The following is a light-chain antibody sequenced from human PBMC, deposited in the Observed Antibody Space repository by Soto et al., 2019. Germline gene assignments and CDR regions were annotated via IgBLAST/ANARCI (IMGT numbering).Light chain of an antibody. CDR1: QAVNTR. V-gene: IGKV3-11*01. Sequence: LVLTQSPDTLSLSPGERATLCCRASQAVNTRLAWYQHKPGQAPRLLIYLTSNRAAGIPARFSGSGSGTDLTLTISDVEPEDFAVYYCHQRQSWPRTFGQGNKVDIK. CDR2: LTS. J-gene: IGKJ1*01. CDR3: HQRQSWPRT.